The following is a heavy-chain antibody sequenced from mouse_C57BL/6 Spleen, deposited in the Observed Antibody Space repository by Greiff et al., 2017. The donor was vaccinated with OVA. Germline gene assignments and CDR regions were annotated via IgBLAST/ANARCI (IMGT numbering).Heavy chain of an antibody. CDR2: ISGGGGNT. J-gene: IGHJ2*01. CDR1: GFTFSSYT. V-gene: IGHV5-9*01. CDR3: ARHRKGYYFDY. Sequence: EVQLKESGGGLVKPGGSLKLSCAASGFTFSSYTMSWVRQTPEKRLEWVATISGGGGNTYYPDSVKGRFTISRDNAKNTLYLQMSSLRSEDTALYYCARHRKGYYFDYWGQGTTLTVSS.